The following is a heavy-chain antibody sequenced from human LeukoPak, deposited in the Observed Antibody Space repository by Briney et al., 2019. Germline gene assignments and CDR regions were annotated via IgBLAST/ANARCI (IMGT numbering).Heavy chain of an antibody. CDR3: ARRYDFWSGYQP. V-gene: IGHV4-39*07. Sequence: SETLSLTCTVSGGSISSSSYYWGWIRQPPVNGLEWTGSIYYSGSTYYNPSLKSRVTISEDMSKNQFSLKLSSVTAADTAVYYCARRYDFWSGYQPWGQGTLVTVSS. CDR1: GGSISSSSYY. J-gene: IGHJ5*02. CDR2: IYYSGST. D-gene: IGHD3-3*01.